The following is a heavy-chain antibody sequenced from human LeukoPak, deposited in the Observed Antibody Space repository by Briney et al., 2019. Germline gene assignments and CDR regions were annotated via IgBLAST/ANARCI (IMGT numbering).Heavy chain of an antibody. CDR3: AKRLGDPRAFDY. D-gene: IGHD2-21*02. V-gene: IGHV3-23*01. CDR1: GFTFSNCA. CDR2: ISGTSGTI. Sequence: GGSLRLFCAASGFTFSNCAMSWVRQAPGKGLEWVSGISGTSGTINYAAPVKGRFTISRDNSKNTLYLQMNSLRVDDMAVYYCAKRLGDPRAFDYWGQGTLVTVSS. J-gene: IGHJ4*02.